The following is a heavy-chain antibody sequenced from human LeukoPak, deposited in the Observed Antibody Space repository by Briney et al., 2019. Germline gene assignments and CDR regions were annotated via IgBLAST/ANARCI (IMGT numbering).Heavy chain of an antibody. CDR2: IYYSGST. D-gene: IGHD3-10*01. CDR3: ARDPGGSGSYDY. V-gene: IGHV4-31*03. CDR1: GGSISSGGYY. Sequence: SETLSLTCTVSGGSISSGGYYWSWIRQHPGKGLEWIGYIYYSGSTYYNPSLKNRVTISVDTSKNQFSLKLSSVTAADTAVYYCARDPGGSGSYDYWGQGTLVTVSS. J-gene: IGHJ4*02.